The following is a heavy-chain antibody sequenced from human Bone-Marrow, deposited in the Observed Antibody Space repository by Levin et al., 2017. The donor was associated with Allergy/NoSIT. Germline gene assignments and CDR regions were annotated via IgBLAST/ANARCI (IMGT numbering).Heavy chain of an antibody. CDR3: ARVLQYSYYYTDV. Sequence: SETLSLTCTVSGVSITSGSYYWSWIRQPAGKGLEWIGHSYTSGNITYNSSLKSRVTITLDTSKNQFSLKLRSVTAADTAVYCCARVLQYSYYYTDVWGKGTMVTVSS. D-gene: IGHD2-21*01. V-gene: IGHV4-61*09. CDR2: SYTSGNI. J-gene: IGHJ6*03. CDR1: GVSITSGSYY.